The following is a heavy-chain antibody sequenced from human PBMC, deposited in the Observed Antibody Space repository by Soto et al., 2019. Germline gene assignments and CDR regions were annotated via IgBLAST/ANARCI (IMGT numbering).Heavy chain of an antibody. D-gene: IGHD6-13*01. J-gene: IGHJ5*02. CDR3: ARAGGAGSGHDWFDP. CDR2: IHYSGST. V-gene: IGHV4-31*03. CDR1: GGSVSSGGYY. Sequence: PSETLSLTCNVSGGSVSSGGYYWSWTRQHPGKGLEWIGYIHYSGSTYYNPSLKSRVTMSIDTSKNLFSLNLSSVTAADTAVYYCARAGGAGSGHDWFDPWGQGTLVTVSS.